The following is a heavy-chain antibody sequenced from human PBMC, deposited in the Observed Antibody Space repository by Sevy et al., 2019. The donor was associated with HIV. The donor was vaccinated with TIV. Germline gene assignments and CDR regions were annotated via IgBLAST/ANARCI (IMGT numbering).Heavy chain of an antibody. J-gene: IGHJ4*02. CDR1: GYSISSGYY. CDR2: ISHSGST. D-gene: IGHD3-16*01. V-gene: IGHV4-38-2*01. Sequence: SETLSLTCAVSGYSISSGYYWGWIRQPRGRGLEWIESISHSGSTYYNPSLKGRFTISVDTSKNQFSLKLSSVTAADTAVYYCARSVSGFDYWGQGTLVTVSS. CDR3: ARSVSGFDY.